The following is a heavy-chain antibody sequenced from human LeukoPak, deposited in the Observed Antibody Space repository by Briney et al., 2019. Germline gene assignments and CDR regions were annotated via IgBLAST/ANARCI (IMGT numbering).Heavy chain of an antibody. J-gene: IGHJ2*01. CDR2: INHSGSA. V-gene: IGHV4-34*01. CDR1: GGSFSGYY. Sequence: PSETLSLTCAVYGGSFSGYYWSWIRQPPGKGLEWIGEINHSGSANYNPSLKSRVTISVDTSKNQLSLKLSSVTAADTAVYYCARLYYENWYFDLWGRGTLVTVSS. CDR3: ARLYYENWYFDL. D-gene: IGHD1-26*01.